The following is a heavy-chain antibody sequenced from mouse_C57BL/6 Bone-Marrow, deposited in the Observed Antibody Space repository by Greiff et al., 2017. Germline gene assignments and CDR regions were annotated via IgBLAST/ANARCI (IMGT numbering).Heavy chain of an antibody. CDR3: ANYYGSSYGFAY. CDR1: GYTFTDYY. D-gene: IGHD1-1*01. CDR2: INPNNGGT. J-gene: IGHJ3*01. Sequence: EVMLQQSGPELVKPGASVKISCKASGYTFTDYYMNWVKQSHGKSLEWIGDINPNNGGTSYNQKFKGKATLTVDKSSSTAYMELRSLTSEDSAVYYCANYYGSSYGFAYWGQGTLVTVSA. V-gene: IGHV1-26*01.